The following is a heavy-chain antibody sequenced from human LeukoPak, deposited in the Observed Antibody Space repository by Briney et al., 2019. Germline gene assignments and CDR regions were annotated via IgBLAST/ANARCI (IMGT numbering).Heavy chain of an antibody. CDR1: GFTFSSYA. J-gene: IGHJ6*03. CDR2: ISGSGDST. D-gene: IGHD6-13*01. CDR3: AKQYSSTTYYYSYYMDV. V-gene: IGHV3-23*01. Sequence: GGSLRFSGAASGFTFSSYAMNWFRQAPGKGLEWVSAISGSGDSTYYADSVKGLFTLSRENSKNTLYLKMNSLRAEDTAVYYCAKQYSSTTYYYSYYMDVWGKGTTVAVSS.